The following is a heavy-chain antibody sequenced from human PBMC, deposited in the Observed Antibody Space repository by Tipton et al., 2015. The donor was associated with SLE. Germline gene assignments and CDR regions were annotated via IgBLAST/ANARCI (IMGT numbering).Heavy chain of an antibody. D-gene: IGHD4-17*01. V-gene: IGHV3-53*01. CDR3: ARVRGVTTSEDYFDY. Sequence: SLRLSCAASGFTVSSNYMSWVRQAPGKGLEWVSVIYSGGSTYYADSGKGRFTISRDNSKNTLYLQMNSLRAEDTAVYYCARVRGVTTSEDYFDYWGQGTLVTVSS. J-gene: IGHJ4*02. CDR1: GFTVSSNY. CDR2: IYSGGST.